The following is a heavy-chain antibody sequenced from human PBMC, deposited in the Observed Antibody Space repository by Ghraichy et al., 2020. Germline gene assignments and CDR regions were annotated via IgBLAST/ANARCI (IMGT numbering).Heavy chain of an antibody. CDR1: GFTFDTYV. CDR2: ISGSGSNT. V-gene: IGHV3-23*01. CDR3: AKGPRTCSGGNCYYYGMDV. Sequence: GGSLRLSCTASGFTFDTYVMSWVRHGPGKGLAWVSAISGSGSNTYYADSVKGRFTISRDNSKNTLYLQMNSLSAGDTAVYYCAKGPRTCSGGNCYYYGMDVWGQGTTVTVSS. J-gene: IGHJ6*02. D-gene: IGHD2-15*01.